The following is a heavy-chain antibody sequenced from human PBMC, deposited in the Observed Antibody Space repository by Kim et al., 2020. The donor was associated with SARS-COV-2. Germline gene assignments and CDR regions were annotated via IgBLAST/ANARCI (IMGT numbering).Heavy chain of an antibody. V-gene: IGHV3-74*01. D-gene: IGHD1-7*01. J-gene: IGHJ4*02. Sequence: YAASTKGRFTISGDNAKNTLYLQMNSLSAEDTAVYYCTTTGTTGPYYFDFWGQGSLVTVSS. CDR3: TTTGTTGPYYFDF.